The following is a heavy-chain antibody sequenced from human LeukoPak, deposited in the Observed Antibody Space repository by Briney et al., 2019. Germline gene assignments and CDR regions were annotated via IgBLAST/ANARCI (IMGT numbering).Heavy chain of an antibody. CDR3: AKDSYSSSWYGLFDY. CDR2: ISGSGGST. Sequence: PGGSLRLSCAASGFTFSSYAMSWVRQAPGKGLEWVSAISGSGGSTYYADSVKGRFTISRDNSKNTLYLQMSSLRAEDTAVYYCAKDSYSSSWYGLFDYWGQGTLVTASS. V-gene: IGHV3-23*01. J-gene: IGHJ4*02. CDR1: GFTFSSYA. D-gene: IGHD6-13*01.